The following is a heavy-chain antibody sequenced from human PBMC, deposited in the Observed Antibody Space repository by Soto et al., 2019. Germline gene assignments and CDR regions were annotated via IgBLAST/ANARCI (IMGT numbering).Heavy chain of an antibody. CDR2: IKSKTDGGTT. CDR1: GFTFTTAW. D-gene: IGHD1-7*01. V-gene: IGHV3-15*07. Sequence: EVQLVESGGGLVKPGESLRLSCAASGFTFTTAWMNWVRQAPGKGLEWVGRIKSKTDGGTTDYAAPVKGRFSISRDDSKNTLYLQMDSLKIEDTDVYYCMRATYNWNYVYWGQGTLVTVSS. J-gene: IGHJ4*02. CDR3: MRATYNWNYVY.